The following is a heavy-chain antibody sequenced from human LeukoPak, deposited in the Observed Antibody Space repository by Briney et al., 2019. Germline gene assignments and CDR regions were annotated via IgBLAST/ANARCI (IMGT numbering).Heavy chain of an antibody. V-gene: IGHV3-30*02. CDR2: IRYDGSNK. J-gene: IGHJ4*02. Sequence: GGSLRLSCAASGFTFSSYGMHWVRQAPGKGLEWVAFIRYDGSNKYYADPVKGRFTISRDNSKNTLYLQMNSLRAEDTAVYYCAKVRREQLHYFDYWGQGTLVTVSS. CDR3: AKVRREQLHYFDY. CDR1: GFTFSSYG. D-gene: IGHD6-6*01.